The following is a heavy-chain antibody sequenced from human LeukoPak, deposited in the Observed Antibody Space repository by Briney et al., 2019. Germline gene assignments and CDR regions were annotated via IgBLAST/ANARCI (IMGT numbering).Heavy chain of an antibody. Sequence: SETQSLTCTVSGGSISSSSYYWGWIRQPPGKGLEWIGSIYYSGSTYYNPSLKSRVTISVDTSKNQFSLKLSSVTAADTAVYYCARIFYGMDVWGQGTTVTVSS. J-gene: IGHJ6*02. CDR3: ARIFYGMDV. CDR2: IYYSGST. CDR1: GGSISSSSYY. V-gene: IGHV4-39*01. D-gene: IGHD2-15*01.